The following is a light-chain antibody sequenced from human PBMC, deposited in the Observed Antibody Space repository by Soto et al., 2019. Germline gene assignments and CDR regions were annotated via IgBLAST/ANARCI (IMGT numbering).Light chain of an antibody. CDR3: QQYGSSPWT. Sequence: VLTQSPGTLYLSRGERATLSCRASQSVSSSYLAWYQQKPGQAPRLLIYGASSRATGIPDMFSGSGSGTDFTLTISRLEPEDGAVYYCQQYGSSPWTFGQGTKVEI. J-gene: IGKJ1*01. CDR1: QSVSSSY. V-gene: IGKV3-20*01. CDR2: GAS.